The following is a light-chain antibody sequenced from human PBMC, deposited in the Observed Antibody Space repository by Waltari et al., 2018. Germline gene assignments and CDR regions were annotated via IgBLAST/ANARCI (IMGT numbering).Light chain of an antibody. CDR3: QHYLRLPAT. CDR2: DTS. CDR1: QSVGRS. V-gene: IGKV3-20*01. J-gene: IGKJ1*01. Sequence: EIVLTQSPGTLSLSPGERANLACRASQSVGRSLAWYQQKPGQAPRLLIYDTSRRATGIPDRFSGSGSGTDFSLTISRLEPEDFAVYYCQHYLRLPATFGQGTKVEI.